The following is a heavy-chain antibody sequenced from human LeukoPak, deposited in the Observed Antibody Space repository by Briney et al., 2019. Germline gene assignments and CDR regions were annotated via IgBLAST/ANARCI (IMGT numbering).Heavy chain of an antibody. D-gene: IGHD1-20*01. J-gene: IGHJ4*02. Sequence: GGSLRLSCAASGFTFSRYAMPWVRQAPGKGLEYVSAIRSNGGDTYYPNSVKGRFTISRDNFKNPLYLQMGSLRAEDMAVYYCAREVVNNWNYLDYWRRRTLVSVPS. V-gene: IGHV3-64*01. CDR3: AREVVNNWNYLDY. CDR2: IRSNGGDT. CDR1: GFTFSRYA.